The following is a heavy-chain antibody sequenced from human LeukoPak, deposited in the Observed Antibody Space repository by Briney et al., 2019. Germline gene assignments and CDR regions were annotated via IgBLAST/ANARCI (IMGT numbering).Heavy chain of an antibody. V-gene: IGHV3-20*04. Sequence: GGSLRLSCAASGFTFDDYGMSWVRQAPGKGLEWVSGINWNGGSTGYADSVKGRFTISRDNAKNSLYLQMNSLRAEDTALYYCARSNYYDSSGYLDYWGQGTLVAVSS. D-gene: IGHD3-22*01. CDR2: INWNGGST. J-gene: IGHJ4*02. CDR3: ARSNYYDSSGYLDY. CDR1: GFTFDDYG.